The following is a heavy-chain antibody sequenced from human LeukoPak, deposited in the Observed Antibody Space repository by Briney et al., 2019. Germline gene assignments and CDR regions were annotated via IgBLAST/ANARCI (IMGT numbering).Heavy chain of an antibody. J-gene: IGHJ6*03. V-gene: IGHV4-39*07. CDR3: ARGPFHHYMDV. CDR2: IYYSGST. Sequence: SETLSLTCTVSGGSISSSSYYWGWIRQPPGKGLEWIGSIYYSGSTYYNPSLKSRVTISVDTSKNQFSLKLSSVTAADTAVYYCARGPFHHYMDVWGKGTTVTVSS. CDR1: GGSISSSSYY.